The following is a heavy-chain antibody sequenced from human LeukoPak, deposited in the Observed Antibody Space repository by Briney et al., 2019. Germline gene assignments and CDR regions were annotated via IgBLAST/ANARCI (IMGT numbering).Heavy chain of an antibody. J-gene: IGHJ3*02. CDR1: GGSISSYY. V-gene: IGHV4-59*01. CDR2: IYYSGST. D-gene: IGHD4-17*01. CDR3: ASTTAGAFDI. Sequence: SETLSLTCTVSGGSISSYYWSWIRQPPGKGLEWIGYIYYSGSTNYNPSLKSRVTISVDTPKNQFSLKLSSVTAADTAVYYCASTTAGAFDIWGQGTMVTVSS.